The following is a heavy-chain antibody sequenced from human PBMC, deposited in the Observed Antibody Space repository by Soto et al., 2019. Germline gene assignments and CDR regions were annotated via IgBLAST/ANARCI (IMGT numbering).Heavy chain of an antibody. CDR2: SRNKAKSYST. V-gene: IGHV3-72*01. Sequence: EVQLVESGGGLVQPGGSLRLSCAASGFTFSDHYMDWVRQAPGKGLEWIGRSRNKAKSYSTQYAASVEGRFTISRDVSKILLYLQMNSLKTEDTAVYYCAIRYDFWSCGDMDVWGQGTTVIVSS. D-gene: IGHD3-3*01. J-gene: IGHJ6*02. CDR3: AIRYDFWSCGDMDV. CDR1: GFTFSDHY.